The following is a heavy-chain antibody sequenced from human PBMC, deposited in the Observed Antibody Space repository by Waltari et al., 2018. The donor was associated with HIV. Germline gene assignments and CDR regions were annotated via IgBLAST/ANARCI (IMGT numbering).Heavy chain of an antibody. V-gene: IGHV1-18*01. CDR2: SSTYHGNT. J-gene: IGHJ3*01. CDR3: ARGDRAFDV. Sequence: QVQLLQSGSEVKRPGASVRVSCKTSGYPFSDYGITWVRQAPGQGLTWLGWSSTYHGNTKIARAVEAKVRLTIVTSRHTAYMDLTSLRSDDTAVYYCARGDRAFDVWGQGTMVTVSS. D-gene: IGHD1-26*01. CDR1: GYPFSDYG.